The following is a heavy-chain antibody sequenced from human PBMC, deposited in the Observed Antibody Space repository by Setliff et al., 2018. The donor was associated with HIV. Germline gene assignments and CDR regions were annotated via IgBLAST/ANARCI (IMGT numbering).Heavy chain of an antibody. J-gene: IGHJ6*02. CDR2: ISGSGGST. CDR3: ASTQAAAYYYYYYGMDV. V-gene: IGHV3-23*01. CDR1: GFTFSRYA. Sequence: LRLSCAASGFTFSRYAMSWVRQAPGKGLEWVSAISGSGGSTYYADSVKGRFTISRDNSKDTLYLQMNSLRAEDTAVYYCASTQAAAYYYYYYGMDVWGQGTTVTVS. D-gene: IGHD6-13*01.